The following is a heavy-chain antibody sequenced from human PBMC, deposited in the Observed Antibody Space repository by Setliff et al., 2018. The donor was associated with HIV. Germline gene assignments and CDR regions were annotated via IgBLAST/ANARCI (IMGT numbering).Heavy chain of an antibody. CDR3: ARASWLVAVRFFDF. CDR2: INHSGST. Sequence: SETLSLTCAVYGGSFSDYSWTWIRQPPGRGLEWIGEINHSGSTSYNPSLKSRVSMSVDTSKNQFSLKLSSVTAADTAIFYCARASWLVAVRFFDFWGQGTLVTVSS. D-gene: IGHD5-12*01. CDR1: GGSFSDYS. J-gene: IGHJ4*02. V-gene: IGHV4-34*01.